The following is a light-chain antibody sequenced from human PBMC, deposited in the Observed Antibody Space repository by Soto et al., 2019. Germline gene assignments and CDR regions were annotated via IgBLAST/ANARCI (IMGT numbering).Light chain of an antibody. CDR3: QHGYSTPLT. V-gene: IGKV1-12*01. J-gene: IGKJ4*01. CDR2: AAS. CDR1: QDIGDS. Sequence: PSSVSASVGDRVTITFRASQDIGDSLAWYQQKTGKAPKLLIYAASTLQSGVPSRFSGSGSGTDFTLTISSLQPEDFATYFCQHGYSTPLTFGGGTKVDI.